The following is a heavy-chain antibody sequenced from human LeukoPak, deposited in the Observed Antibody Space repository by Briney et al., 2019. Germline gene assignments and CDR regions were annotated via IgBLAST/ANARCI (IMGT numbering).Heavy chain of an antibody. CDR3: ARHTTSGRNDAFDI. CDR2: IYYSGST. D-gene: IGHD6-19*01. CDR1: GGSISSSSYY. J-gene: IGHJ3*02. V-gene: IGHV4-39*01. Sequence: PSETLSLTCTVSGGSISSSSYYWGWIRQPPGKGLEWIGSIYYSGSTYYNPSLKSRVTISVDTSKNQFSLKLSSVTAADTAVYYCARHTTSGRNDAFDIWGQGTMVTVSS.